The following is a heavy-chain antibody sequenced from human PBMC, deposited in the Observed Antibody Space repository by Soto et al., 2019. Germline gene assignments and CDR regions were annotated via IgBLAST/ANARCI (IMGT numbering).Heavy chain of an antibody. D-gene: IGHD3-10*01. J-gene: IGHJ4*02. CDR2: ISWNSGSI. V-gene: IGHV3-9*01. CDR1: GFTFDDYA. CDR3: AKSRSPYYYGSGSYYNNFDY. Sequence: PGGSLRLSCAASGFTFDDYAMHWVRQAPGKGLEWVSGISWNSGSIGYADSVKGRFTISRDNAKNSLYLQMNSLRAEDTALYYCAKSRSPYYYGSGSYYNNFDYWGRGTLVTVSS.